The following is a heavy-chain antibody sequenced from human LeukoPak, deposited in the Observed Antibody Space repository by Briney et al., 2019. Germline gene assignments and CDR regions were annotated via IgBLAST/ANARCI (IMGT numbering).Heavy chain of an antibody. CDR1: GASISLYY. Sequence: KPSETLSLTCTVSGASISLYYWSWIRQPAGKGLEWIGRIYSSGSTNYNPSLKSRVTMSLDTSKNQFSLKLSSVTAADTAVYFCARETTGAGTARPFDYWGQGTLVTVSS. CDR3: ARETTGAGTARPFDY. D-gene: IGHD6-13*01. CDR2: IYSSGST. J-gene: IGHJ4*02. V-gene: IGHV4-4*07.